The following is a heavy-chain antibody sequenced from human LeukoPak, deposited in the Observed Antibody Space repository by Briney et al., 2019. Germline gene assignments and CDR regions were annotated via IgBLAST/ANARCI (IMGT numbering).Heavy chain of an antibody. CDR1: GFTFSSYS. D-gene: IGHD5-12*01. CDR2: ISSSSSYI. CDR3: ARGGRDGYRKGFDY. Sequence: PGGSLRLSCAASGFTFSSYSMNWVRQAPGKGLEWVSSISSSSSYIYYADSVKGRFTISRDNAKNSLYLQMNSLRAEDTAVYYCARGGRDGYRKGFDYWGQGTLVTVSP. J-gene: IGHJ4*02. V-gene: IGHV3-21*01.